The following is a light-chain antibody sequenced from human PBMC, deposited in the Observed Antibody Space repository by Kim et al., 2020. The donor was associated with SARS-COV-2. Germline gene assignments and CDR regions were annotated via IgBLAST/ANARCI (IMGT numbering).Light chain of an antibody. V-gene: IGKV1-6*01. CDR3: LQDYHYPRT. Sequence: AVQMTQSPSSLSASVGDRVTITCRASQGVRNELGWYQQKPGKAPKLLIYAASTLESGVPSRFSGSGSGTDFTLTISSLQPEDFASYYCLQDYHYPRTFGQGTKVDIK. CDR1: QGVRNE. CDR2: AAS. J-gene: IGKJ1*01.